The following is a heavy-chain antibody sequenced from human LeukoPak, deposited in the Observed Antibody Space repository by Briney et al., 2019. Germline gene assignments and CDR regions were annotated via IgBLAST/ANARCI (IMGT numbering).Heavy chain of an antibody. CDR2: IKQDGRES. CDR1: GFTISNYW. J-gene: IGHJ6*03. CDR3: ARDPNSDRSSGWYRGGNYMDV. V-gene: IGHV3-7*01. D-gene: IGHD6-19*01. Sequence: PGGSLRLSCAASGFTISNYWMSWVRQAPGKGLESLANIKQDGRESYYVDSVKGRFTISRDNSKNTLYLQMNSLRAEDTAVYYCARDPNSDRSSGWYRGGNYMDVWGKGTTVTISS.